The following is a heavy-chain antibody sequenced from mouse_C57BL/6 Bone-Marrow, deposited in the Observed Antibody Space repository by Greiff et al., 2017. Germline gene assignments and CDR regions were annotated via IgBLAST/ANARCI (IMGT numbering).Heavy chain of an antibody. CDR1: GYAFSTYW. Sequence: VQLQQSGAELVKPGASVKISCKVSGYAFSTYWMNWVQQRPGKGLEWIGQIYPGDGDTNYNGKFKGKATLTADKSSSTAYMQLSSLTSEDSAVYFCARDGDYFDYWGQGTTLTVSS. J-gene: IGHJ2*01. V-gene: IGHV1-80*01. CDR3: ARDGDYFDY. CDR2: IYPGDGDT.